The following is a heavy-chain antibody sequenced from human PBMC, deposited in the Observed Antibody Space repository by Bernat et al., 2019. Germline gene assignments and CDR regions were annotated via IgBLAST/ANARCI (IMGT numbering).Heavy chain of an antibody. CDR1: GYTFTGYY. V-gene: IGHV1-2*02. J-gene: IGHJ3*02. CDR2: INPNSGGT. Sequence: QVQLVQSGAEVKKPGASVKVSCKASGYTFTGYYMHWVRQAPGQGLEWMGWINPNSGGTNYAQKLQGRVTMTTDTSTSTAYMELRSLRSDDTAVYYCARIPHRPDYDYVWGLGGAFDIWGQGTMVTVSS. D-gene: IGHD3-16*01. CDR3: ARIPHRPDYDYVWGLGGAFDI.